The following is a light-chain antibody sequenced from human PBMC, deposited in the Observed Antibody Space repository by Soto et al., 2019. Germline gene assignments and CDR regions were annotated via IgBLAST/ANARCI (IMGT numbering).Light chain of an antibody. Sequence: QSALTQPASVSGSPGQSITISCTGTSSDVGDDNFVSWYQQHPGKAPKVIIYDVTHRPSGVSNRFSGSKSGNTASLTISGLQAEDEADYYCSSYPTTNLVLFGGGTKLTVL. J-gene: IGLJ2*01. V-gene: IGLV2-14*03. CDR3: SSYPTTNLVL. CDR2: DVT. CDR1: SSDVGDDNF.